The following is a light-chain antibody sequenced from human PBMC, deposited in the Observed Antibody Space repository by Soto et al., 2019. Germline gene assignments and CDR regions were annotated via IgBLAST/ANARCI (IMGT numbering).Light chain of an antibody. Sequence: DIQLTQSPSFLSASVGDRVTITCRASQDISSSLAWYQQKPGEAPKLIIYAASTLQSGLPSRFSGSGSATEFTVTISSLQPEDFATYWCQQFNSYPYTFGQGTKLEIK. CDR2: AAS. J-gene: IGKJ2*01. CDR3: QQFNSYPYT. CDR1: QDISSS. V-gene: IGKV1-9*01.